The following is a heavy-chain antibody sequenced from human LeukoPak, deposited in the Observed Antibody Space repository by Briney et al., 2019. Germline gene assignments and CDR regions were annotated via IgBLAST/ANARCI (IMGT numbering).Heavy chain of an antibody. CDR2: INTDGSTT. V-gene: IGHV3-74*01. J-gene: IGHJ4*02. CDR1: GFTFSSYS. Sequence: SGGSLRLSCAASGFTFSSYSINWVRQAPGKGLVWVSRINTDGSTTSYADSVKGRFTISRDNAKNTLYLQMNSLRADDTAVYYCARGEMVQVYWGQGTLVTVSS. D-gene: IGHD5-24*01. CDR3: ARGEMVQVY.